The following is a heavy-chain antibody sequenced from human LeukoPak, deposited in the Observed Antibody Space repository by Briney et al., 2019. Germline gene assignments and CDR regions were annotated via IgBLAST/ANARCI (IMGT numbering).Heavy chain of an antibody. CDR2: MNPNSGNP. CDR3: ARALSRRTAQTLPYYFDY. D-gene: IGHD2-2*01. J-gene: IGHJ4*02. CDR1: GYTFTTYD. Sequence: GASVKVSCKASGYTFTTYDINWVRQATGQGLEWMGWMNPNSGNPGYAQKFQGRVTMTRNTSISTAYMELSSLRSEDTAVYYCARALSRRTAQTLPYYFDYWGQGTLVTVSS. V-gene: IGHV1-8*01.